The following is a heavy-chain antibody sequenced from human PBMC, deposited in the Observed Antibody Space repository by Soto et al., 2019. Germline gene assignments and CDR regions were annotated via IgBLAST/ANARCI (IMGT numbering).Heavy chain of an antibody. V-gene: IGHV4-61*01. D-gene: IGHD4-4*01. CDR3: ARDVIVSPNYFDP. CDR1: GGSIDSGYYY. J-gene: IGHJ5*02. CDR2: VHYSGTT. Sequence: PSETLSLTCTVSGGSIDSGYYYWSWIRQPPGKGLEWIGYVHYSGTTNYNPFLKSRVTLSLDKSKNQFSLKMNSVTAADTAVYYCARDVIVSPNYFDPWGQGTLVTVSS.